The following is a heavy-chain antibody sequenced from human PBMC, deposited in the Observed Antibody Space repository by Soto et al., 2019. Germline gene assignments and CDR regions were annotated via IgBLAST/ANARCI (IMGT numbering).Heavy chain of an antibody. D-gene: IGHD3-10*01. CDR3: ARGVGSGSYYNQYNWFDP. CDR1: GYTFTNYG. CDR2: INVYNGNT. V-gene: IGHV1-18*01. Sequence: QVQLVQSGGEVKKPGASVKVSCKASGYTFTNYGISWVRQAPGQGLELMGWINVYNGNTKYAQKVQGRVTMTTDTSTSTAYKELRSLRSDDTAVYYCARGVGSGSYYNQYNWFDPWGQGALVTVSS. J-gene: IGHJ5*02.